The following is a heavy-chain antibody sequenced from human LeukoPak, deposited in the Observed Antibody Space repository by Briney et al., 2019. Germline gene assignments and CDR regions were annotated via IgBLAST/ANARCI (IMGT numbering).Heavy chain of an antibody. V-gene: IGHV3-23*01. Sequence: TGGSLRLSCAASGFTFSSYAMSWVRQAPGKGLEWVSAISGSGGSTYYADSVKGRYTISRDNSKNTLYLQMNSLRAEDTAVYYCAKADYYDSSGYSYWGQGTLVTVSS. CDR2: ISGSGGST. CDR1: GFTFSSYA. CDR3: AKADYYDSSGYSY. D-gene: IGHD3-22*01. J-gene: IGHJ4*02.